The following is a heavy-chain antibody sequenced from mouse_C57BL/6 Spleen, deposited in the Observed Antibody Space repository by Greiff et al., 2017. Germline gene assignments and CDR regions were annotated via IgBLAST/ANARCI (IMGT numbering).Heavy chain of an antibody. CDR2: ITPNNGGT. Sequence: EVKLQESGPELVKPGASVKISCKASGYTFTDYYMNWVKQSHGTSLAWIGDITPNNGGTSYTQQFKGKATLAVDKSSSTAYMELRSLTSEDSAVYYCARSPNWVFADWGKGTLVTVSA. CDR1: GYTFTDYY. V-gene: IGHV1-26*01. CDR3: ARSPNWVFAD. D-gene: IGHD4-1*01. J-gene: IGHJ3*01.